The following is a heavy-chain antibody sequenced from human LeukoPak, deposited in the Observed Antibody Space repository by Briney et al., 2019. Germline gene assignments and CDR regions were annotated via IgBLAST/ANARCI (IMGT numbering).Heavy chain of an antibody. CDR1: GYTFTGYY. Sequence: GASVKVSCKASGYTFTGYYMHWVRQAPGQGLEWMGWINPNSGGTNYAQKFQGRVTMTRDTSISTAYMELSRLRSDDTAVYYCARGVRGGSGRSHYYYYYYMDVWGKGTTVTVSS. D-gene: IGHD3-10*02. CDR2: INPNSGGT. CDR3: ARGVRGGSGRSHYYYYYYMDV. J-gene: IGHJ6*03. V-gene: IGHV1-2*02.